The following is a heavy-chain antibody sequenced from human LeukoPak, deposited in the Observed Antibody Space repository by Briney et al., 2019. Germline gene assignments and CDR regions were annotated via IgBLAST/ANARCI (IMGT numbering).Heavy chain of an antibody. Sequence: SCKASGGTFSSYSMNWVRQAPGKGLEWVSSISSSSSYIYYADSVKGRFTISRDNAKNSLYLQMNSLRAEDTAVYYCARGVGLDYYYYMDVWGKGTTVTVSS. V-gene: IGHV3-21*01. J-gene: IGHJ6*03. CDR3: ARGVGLDYYYYMDV. CDR1: GGTFSSYS. D-gene: IGHD3-10*01. CDR2: ISSSSSYI.